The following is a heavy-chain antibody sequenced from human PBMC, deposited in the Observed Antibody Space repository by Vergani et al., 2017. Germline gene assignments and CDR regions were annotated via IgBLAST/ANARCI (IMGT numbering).Heavy chain of an antibody. Sequence: EVQLVESGGGLVQPGRSLRLSGAASGFTFDDYALHWVRQAPGKGLEWVSGISWNSGSIGYADSVKGRFTISRDNAKNSLYLQMNSLRAEDTALYYCAKGVGATYLFDYWGQGTLVTVSS. CDR3: AKGVGATYLFDY. J-gene: IGHJ4*02. CDR2: ISWNSGSI. V-gene: IGHV3-9*01. D-gene: IGHD1-26*01. CDR1: GFTFDDYA.